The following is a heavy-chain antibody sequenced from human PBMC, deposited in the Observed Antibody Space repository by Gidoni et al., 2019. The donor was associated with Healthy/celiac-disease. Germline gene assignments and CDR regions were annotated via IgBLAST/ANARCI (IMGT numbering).Heavy chain of an antibody. CDR1: GYSFTSSD. Sequence: QVQLVQSGAEVKKPGASVQVSCKASGYSFTSSDINWVRQATGQGREWMGWMNPNSGNTGYAQKFQGRVTMTRNTSISTAYMELSSLRSEDTAVYYGARGRRYDFWSGYSDYYYGMDVWGQGTTVTVSS. J-gene: IGHJ6*02. D-gene: IGHD3-3*01. V-gene: IGHV1-8*01. CDR2: MNPNSGNT. CDR3: ARGRRYDFWSGYSDYYYGMDV.